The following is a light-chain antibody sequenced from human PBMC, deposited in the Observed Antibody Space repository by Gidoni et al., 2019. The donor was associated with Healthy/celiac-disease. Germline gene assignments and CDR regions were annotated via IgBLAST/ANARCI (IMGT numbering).Light chain of an antibody. J-gene: IGKJ4*01. CDR2: DAS. Sequence: DIQTPQSPSSLSASVGGSVTITCQASQDISNYLNWYQQKPGKAPKLLIYDASNLETGVPSMFSGSGSGAFFPFTISLLQPDYIATYYCQQYGYLPVTFGGGTKVEIK. CDR3: QQYGYLPVT. CDR1: QDISNY. V-gene: IGKV1-33*01.